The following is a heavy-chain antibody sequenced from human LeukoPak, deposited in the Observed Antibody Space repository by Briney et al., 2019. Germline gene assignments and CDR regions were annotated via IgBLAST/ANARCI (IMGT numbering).Heavy chain of an antibody. D-gene: IGHD3-10*01. CDR3: ARGGDYYGSGVPFDY. CDR2: IYYTGST. V-gene: IGHV4-59*12. Sequence: NASETLSLTCTVSGGSISSYYWRWIRQPPGKGLEWIGYIYYTGSTNYNPSLKSRVSVSVDTSKRQFSLKLSSVTAADTAMYYCARGGDYYGSGVPFDYWGQGTLVTVSS. CDR1: GGSISSYY. J-gene: IGHJ4*02.